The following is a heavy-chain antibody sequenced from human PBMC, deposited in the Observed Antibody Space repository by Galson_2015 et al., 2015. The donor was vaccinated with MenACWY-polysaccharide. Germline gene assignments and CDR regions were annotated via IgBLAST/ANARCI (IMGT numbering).Heavy chain of an antibody. V-gene: IGHV3-23*01. CDR1: GFTFDNYA. J-gene: IGHJ3*02. CDR2: ISDSGGST. D-gene: IGHD6-19*01. CDR3: AKGGGGWTFNAFDI. Sequence: PLRLSCAASGFTFDNYAMNWVRQAPGEGLEWVSVISDSGGSTYYADSVQGRFTISRDNSKSTLYMQMNSLRAEDTAAYFCAKGGGGWTFNAFDIWGRGTMVTVSS.